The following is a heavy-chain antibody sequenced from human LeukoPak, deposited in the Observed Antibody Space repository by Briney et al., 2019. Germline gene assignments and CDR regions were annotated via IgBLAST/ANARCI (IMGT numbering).Heavy chain of an antibody. V-gene: IGHV4-59*01. CDR1: GGSIDSDY. Sequence: PPETLSLTCTVSGGSIDSDYWSWIRQPPGKGLEWIGYIYYSGSTNYNPSLKSRVTISVDTSKNQFSLKLSSVTAADTAVYYCARLVRGYYYYYYGMDVWGQGTTVTVSS. J-gene: IGHJ6*02. CDR2: IYYSGST. D-gene: IGHD4-23*01. CDR3: ARLVRGYYYYYYGMDV.